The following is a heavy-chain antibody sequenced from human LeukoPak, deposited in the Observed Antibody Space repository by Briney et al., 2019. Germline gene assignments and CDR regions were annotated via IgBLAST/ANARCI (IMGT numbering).Heavy chain of an antibody. J-gene: IGHJ4*02. V-gene: IGHV1-18*01. D-gene: IGHD6-13*01. CDR3: ARVIAAAGLDY. Sequence: ASVKVSCKASGYTFTSYGISWVRQAPGHGLEWMGWISAYNGNTNYAQKLQGRATMTTDTSTSTAYMELRSLRSDDTAVYYCARVIAAAGLDYWGQGTLVTVSS. CDR2: ISAYNGNT. CDR1: GYTFTSYG.